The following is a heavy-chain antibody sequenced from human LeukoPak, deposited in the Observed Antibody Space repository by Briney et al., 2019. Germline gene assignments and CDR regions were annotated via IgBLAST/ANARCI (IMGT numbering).Heavy chain of an antibody. CDR3: AREFVSILRYFDWFFAGTWFDP. CDR1: GYTFTGYY. V-gene: IGHV1-2*02. D-gene: IGHD3-9*01. CDR2: INPNSDGT. J-gene: IGHJ5*02. Sequence: ASVKVSCKASGYTFTGYYMHWVRQAPGQGLEWMGWINPNSDGTNYAQKFQGRVTMTRDTSISTAYMELSRLRSDDTAVYYFAREFVSILRYFDWFFAGTWFDPWGQGTLVTVSS.